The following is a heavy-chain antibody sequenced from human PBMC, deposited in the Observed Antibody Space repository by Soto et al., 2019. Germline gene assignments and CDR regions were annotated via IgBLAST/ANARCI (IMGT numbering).Heavy chain of an antibody. CDR1: GFTFSSYG. J-gene: IGHJ6*02. D-gene: IGHD6-13*01. CDR2: ISYDGSNK. Sequence: GGSLRLSCAASGFTFSSYGMHWVRQAPGKGLEWVAVISYDGSNKYYADSVKGRFTISRDNSKNTLYLQMNSLRAEDTAVYYCANAPGPGIAAAGYYYYGMDVWGQGTTVTVS. V-gene: IGHV3-30*18. CDR3: ANAPGPGIAAAGYYYYGMDV.